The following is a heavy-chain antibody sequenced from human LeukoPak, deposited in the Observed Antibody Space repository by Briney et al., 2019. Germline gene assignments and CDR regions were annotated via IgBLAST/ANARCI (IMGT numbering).Heavy chain of an antibody. J-gene: IGHJ4*02. CDR3: ARSDTYDILTGYYMERVASRGDY. CDR2: IYYSGST. Sequence: ASETLSLTCTVSGGSISSSSYYWGWIRQPPGKGLEWIGSIYYSGSTYYNPSLKSRVTISVDTSKNQFSLKLSSVTAADTAVYYRARSDTYDILTGYYMERVASRGDYWGQGTLVTVSS. CDR1: GGSISSSSYY. V-gene: IGHV4-39*01. D-gene: IGHD3-9*01.